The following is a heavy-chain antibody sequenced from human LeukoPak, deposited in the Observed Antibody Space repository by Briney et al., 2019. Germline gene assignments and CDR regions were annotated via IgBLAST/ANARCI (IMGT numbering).Heavy chain of an antibody. D-gene: IGHD1-26*01. CDR2: IYYSGST. CDR1: GGSISELSYY. J-gene: IGHJ4*02. Sequence: SETLSLTCSVSGGSISELSYYWGWIRQPPGKGLEWIGNIYYSGSTYNNPSLENRVVISVDSSRNQFSLKLTSVTATDTAVYYCARQGVVGATGFDFWGQGILVTVSS. CDR3: ARQGVVGATGFDF. V-gene: IGHV4-39*01.